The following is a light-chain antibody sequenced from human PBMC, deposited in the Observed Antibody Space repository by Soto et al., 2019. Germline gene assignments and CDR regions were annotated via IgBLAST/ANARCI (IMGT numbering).Light chain of an antibody. CDR3: AAWDDSLNGWV. V-gene: IGLV1-44*01. Sequence: QSVLTQPPSASGTPGQRVTISCSGSSSNIGSNTVNWYQQLPGTAPKLLIYNNNQRPSGVPDRFSVSKSGTSASLAISGLQSEDEADYYCAAWDDSLNGWVFGGGTKVTVL. J-gene: IGLJ3*02. CDR1: SSNIGSNT. CDR2: NNN.